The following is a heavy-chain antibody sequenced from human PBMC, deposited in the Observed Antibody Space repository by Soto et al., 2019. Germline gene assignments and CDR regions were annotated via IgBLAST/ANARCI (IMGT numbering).Heavy chain of an antibody. CDR1: GFTFSSYG. V-gene: IGHV3-33*01. CDR3: ARDDIVVVPAANLIYYYYYYGMDV. D-gene: IGHD2-2*01. Sequence: SLRLSCAASGFTFSSYGMHWVRQAPGKGLEWVAVIWYDGSNKYYADSVKGRFTISRDNSKNTLYLQMNSLRAEDTAVYYCARDDIVVVPAANLIYYYYYYGMDVWGQGTTVTVSS. J-gene: IGHJ6*02. CDR2: IWYDGSNK.